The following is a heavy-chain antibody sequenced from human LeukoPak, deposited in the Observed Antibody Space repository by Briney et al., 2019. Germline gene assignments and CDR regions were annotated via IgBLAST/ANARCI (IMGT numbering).Heavy chain of an antibody. V-gene: IGHV3-23*01. J-gene: IGHJ6*02. CDR2: ISGSGGST. CDR1: GFTVSRNY. D-gene: IGHD3-10*01. Sequence: GGSLRLSCAASGFTVSRNYMTWVRQAPGKELEWVSAISGSGGSTYYADSVKGRFTISRDNSKNTLYLQMNSLRAEDTAVYYCAKDAPYSYYYGSGSYPFMDVWGQGTTVTVSS. CDR3: AKDAPYSYYYGSGSYPFMDV.